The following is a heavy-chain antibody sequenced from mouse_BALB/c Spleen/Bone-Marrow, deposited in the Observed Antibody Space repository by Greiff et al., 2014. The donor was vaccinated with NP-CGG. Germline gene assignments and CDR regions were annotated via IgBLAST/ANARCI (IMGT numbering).Heavy chain of an antibody. J-gene: IGHJ2*01. CDR2: IYPGNGDT. CDR1: GYTFTSYN. V-gene: IGHV1-12*01. CDR3: AREGRSHFDH. Sequence: QVQLQQSGAELVKPGASMKMSCKASGYTFTSYNLHWIKQTPGQGLEWIGAIYPGNGDTSYNQRFKGKATLTTDISSNTAYMQLSSLTSEDSAVYYCAREGRSHFDHWGQGSTLTVSS.